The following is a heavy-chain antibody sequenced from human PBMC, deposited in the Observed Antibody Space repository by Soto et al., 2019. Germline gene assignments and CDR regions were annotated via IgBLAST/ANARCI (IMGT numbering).Heavy chain of an antibody. Sequence: PSETLSLTCTVSGGSISSYYWSWIRQPPGKGLEWIGYIYYSGSTNYNPSLKSRVTISVDTSKNQFSLKLSSVTAADTAVYYCARDSDSSGYYLNNWFDPWGQGTLVTVSS. CDR1: GGSISSYY. V-gene: IGHV4-59*01. CDR3: ARDSDSSGYYLNNWFDP. CDR2: IYYSGST. D-gene: IGHD3-22*01. J-gene: IGHJ5*02.